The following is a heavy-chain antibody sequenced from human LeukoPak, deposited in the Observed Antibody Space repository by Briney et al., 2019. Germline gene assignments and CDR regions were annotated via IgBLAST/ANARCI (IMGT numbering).Heavy chain of an antibody. Sequence: SETLSLTCTVSGGSISSTSLYWGWIRQTPGKGLEWIGSIYYSGTTYKNPSLKSRVTISVDTSKNQFSLKLSSVTAADTAVYYCASTPEPFEYSSSPPTDHMDVWGKGTTVTVSS. V-gene: IGHV4-39*07. CDR1: GGSISSTSLY. CDR3: ASTPEPFEYSSSPPTDHMDV. CDR2: IYYSGTT. J-gene: IGHJ6*03. D-gene: IGHD6-6*01.